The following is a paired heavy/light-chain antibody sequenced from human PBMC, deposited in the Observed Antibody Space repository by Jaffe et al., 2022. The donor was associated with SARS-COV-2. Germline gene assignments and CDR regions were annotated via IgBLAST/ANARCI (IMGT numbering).Light chain of an antibody. CDR1: QGINNY. J-gene: IGKJ3*01. CDR2: AAS. V-gene: IGKV1-27*01. CDR3: QRYNSGPFT. Sequence: DIQMTQSPSSLSASVGDRVTITCRASQGINNYLAWYQQKPGKVPKLLIYAASTLQSGVPSRFSGSGSGTDFTLTISSLQPEDVATYYCQRYNSGPFTFGPGTKVDIK.
Heavy chain of an antibody. Sequence: EVQLLESGGDLVQPGGSLRLSCAASGFTFTSYAMSWVRQAPGKGLEWVSTLSGGGGATYYADSVNGRFTISRDNSKNTLYLQMNSLRAEDTAVYYCAKGGVYTYSSGLDDWGQGTLVTVSS. CDR1: GFTFTSYA. J-gene: IGHJ4*02. CDR2: LSGGGGAT. CDR3: AKGGVYTYSSGLDD. D-gene: IGHD6-6*01. V-gene: IGHV3-23*01.